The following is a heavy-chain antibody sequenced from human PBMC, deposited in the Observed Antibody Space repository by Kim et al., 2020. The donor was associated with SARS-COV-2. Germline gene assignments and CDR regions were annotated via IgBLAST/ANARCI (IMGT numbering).Heavy chain of an antibody. CDR2: T. Sequence: TNTADSVKGRFTISRDNAKNTLYLQMSSLGAEDTAMYYCARDLTGAFDIWGQGTMVTVSS. CDR3: ARDLTGAFDI. V-gene: IGHV3-74*01. J-gene: IGHJ3*02.